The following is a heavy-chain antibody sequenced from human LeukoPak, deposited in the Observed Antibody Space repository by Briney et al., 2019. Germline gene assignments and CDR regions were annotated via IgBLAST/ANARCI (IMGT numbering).Heavy chain of an antibody. CDR1: GYTFTSYG. V-gene: IGHV1-18*01. CDR2: ISADNGNT. J-gene: IGHJ4*02. D-gene: IGHD1-26*01. Sequence: ASVKVSCKASGYTFTSYGISWVRQAPGQGLEWMGWISADNGNTNYAQKLQGRVTITADESTSTAYMELSSLRSEDTAVYYCARSPFVGALDYWGQGTLVTVSS. CDR3: ARSPFVGALDY.